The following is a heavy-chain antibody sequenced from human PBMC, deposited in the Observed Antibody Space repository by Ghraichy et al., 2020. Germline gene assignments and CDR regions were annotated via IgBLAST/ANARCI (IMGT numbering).Heavy chain of an antibody. CDR3: ARGSTRKYNWNYFSYYYYGMDV. CDR1: GYTFTSYD. D-gene: IGHD1-7*01. V-gene: IGHV1-8*01. J-gene: IGHJ6*02. Sequence: ASVKVSCKASGYTFTSYDINWVRQATGQGLEWMGWMNPNSGNTGYAQKFQGRVTMTRNTSISTAYMELSSLRSEDTAVYYCARGSTRKYNWNYFSYYYYGMDVWGQGTTVTVSS. CDR2: MNPNSGNT.